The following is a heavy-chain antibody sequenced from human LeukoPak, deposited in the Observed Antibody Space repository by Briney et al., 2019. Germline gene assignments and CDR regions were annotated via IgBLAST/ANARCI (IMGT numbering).Heavy chain of an antibody. CDR2: IDQAGSVQ. CDR3: AGAVRGGADTY. CDR1: GFSFSAYY. Sequence: GGSLRLSCAASGFSFSAYYMNWVRQAPGKGPEGLANIDQAGSVQNYLASVRARFPISSKNDKHSLFRQMDSLRAEDTAVYYFAGAVRGGADTYWGQGTLVAVSS. J-gene: IGHJ4*02. V-gene: IGHV3-7*04. D-gene: IGHD3-10*02.